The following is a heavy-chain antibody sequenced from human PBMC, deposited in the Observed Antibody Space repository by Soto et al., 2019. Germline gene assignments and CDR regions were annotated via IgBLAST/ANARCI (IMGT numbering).Heavy chain of an antibody. CDR2: IIPIFGTA. CDR3: ARSDPGTIGYYYYYGMDV. J-gene: IGHJ6*02. CDR1: GGTFSSYA. Sequence: SVKVSCKASGGTFSSYAISWVRQAPGQGLEWMGGIIPIFGTANYAQKFQGRVTITADKSTSTAYMELSSLRSEDTAVYYCARSDPGTIGYYYYYGMDVWGQGTTVTVSS. V-gene: IGHV1-69*06.